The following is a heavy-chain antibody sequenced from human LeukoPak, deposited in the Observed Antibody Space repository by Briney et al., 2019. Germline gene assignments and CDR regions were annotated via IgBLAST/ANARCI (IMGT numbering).Heavy chain of an antibody. D-gene: IGHD3-22*01. J-gene: IGHJ5*02. CDR2: TYYSGST. Sequence: PSETLSLTCTVSGGSISSYYWSWIRQPPGKGLEWIGYTYYSGSTNYNPSLKSRVTISVDTSKNQFSLKLSSVTAADTAVYYCARAVTMSPNWFDPWGQGTLVTVSS. CDR3: ARAVTMSPNWFDP. CDR1: GGSISSYY. V-gene: IGHV4-59*01.